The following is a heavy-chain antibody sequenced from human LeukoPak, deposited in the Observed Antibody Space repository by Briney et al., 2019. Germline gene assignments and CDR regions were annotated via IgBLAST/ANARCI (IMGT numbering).Heavy chain of an antibody. D-gene: IGHD3-3*01. CDR2: IKSKTDGGTT. CDR3: TTSPYYDFWSGYGYFDY. J-gene: IGHJ4*02. V-gene: IGHV3-15*01. Sequence: KPGGSLRLSCAASGFTFSNAWMRWVRQAPGKGLEWVGRIKSKTDGGTTDYAAPVKGRFTISRDDSKNTLYLQMNSLKTEDTAVYYCTTSPYYDFWSGYGYFDYWGQGTLVTVSS. CDR1: GFTFSNAW.